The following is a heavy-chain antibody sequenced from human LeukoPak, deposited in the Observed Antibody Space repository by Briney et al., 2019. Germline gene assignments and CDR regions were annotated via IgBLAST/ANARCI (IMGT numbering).Heavy chain of an antibody. D-gene: IGHD6-19*01. CDR1: GFTFSGYG. V-gene: IGHV3-23*01. CDR3: AKPSSGWYLDWFDP. J-gene: IGHJ5*02. Sequence: GGSLRLSCAGSGFTFSGYGMSWVRQAPGKGLEWVSSISGSGESTHYADSVKGRFTISRDNSKNTLYLQMNSLRAEDTAVYYCAKPSSGWYLDWFDPWGQGTLVTVSS. CDR2: ISGSGEST.